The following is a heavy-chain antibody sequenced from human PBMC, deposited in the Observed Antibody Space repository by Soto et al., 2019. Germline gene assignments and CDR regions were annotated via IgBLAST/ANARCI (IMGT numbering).Heavy chain of an antibody. CDR3: ARNRIVGATYYDY. D-gene: IGHD1-26*01. CDR1: GGSFSGDY. V-gene: IGHV4-34*01. J-gene: IGHJ4*02. CDR2: INHSGST. Sequence: QLQLQQWGAGLLKPSETLSLTCAVYGGSFSGDYWSWIRQPPGPGLEWIGEINHSGSTNYNPSLKSRGTLSADTSKNQFSPKLSSVTAADTAVDYCARNRIVGATYYDYWGQGPLVTV.